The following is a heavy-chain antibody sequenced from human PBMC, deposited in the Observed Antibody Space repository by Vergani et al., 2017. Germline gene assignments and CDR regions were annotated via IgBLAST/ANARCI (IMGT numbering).Heavy chain of an antibody. CDR2: IYTSGST. Sequence: QLQLQESGSGLVKPSQTLSLTCAVSGGSISSGSYYWSWIRQPAGKGLEWIGRIYTSGSTNYNPSLKSRVTISVDTSKNQFSLKLSSVTAADTAVYYCARGQTMFAFDIWGQGTMVTVSS. D-gene: IGHD3-10*02. J-gene: IGHJ3*02. V-gene: IGHV4-61*02. CDR3: ARGQTMFAFDI. CDR1: GGSISSGSYY.